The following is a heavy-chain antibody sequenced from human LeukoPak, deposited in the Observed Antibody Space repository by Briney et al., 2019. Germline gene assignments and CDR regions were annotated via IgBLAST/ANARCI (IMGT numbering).Heavy chain of an antibody. Sequence: GGSLRLSCAASGFTFSSYSMNWVRLAPGKGLEWVSSISSSSSYIYYADSVKGRFTISRDNAKNSLYLQMNSLRAEDTAVYYCARGRYSSSWYYFDYWGQGTLVTVSS. V-gene: IGHV3-21*01. CDR3: ARGRYSSSWYYFDY. CDR2: ISSSSSYI. J-gene: IGHJ4*02. CDR1: GFTFSSYS. D-gene: IGHD6-13*01.